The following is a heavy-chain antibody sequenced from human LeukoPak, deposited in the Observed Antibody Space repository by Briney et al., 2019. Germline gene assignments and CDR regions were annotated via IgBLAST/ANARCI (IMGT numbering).Heavy chain of an antibody. Sequence: GGSLRLSCAASGFTFSSYAMSWVRQAPGKGLEWVSAISGGGGSTYYADSVKGRFTISRDNSKNTLYLQMNSLRAEDTAVYYCAKDDSGIVAVPAEGIDYWGQGTLVTVSS. D-gene: IGHD2-2*01. CDR3: AKDDSGIVAVPAEGIDY. CDR2: ISGGGGST. J-gene: IGHJ4*02. V-gene: IGHV3-23*01. CDR1: GFTFSSYA.